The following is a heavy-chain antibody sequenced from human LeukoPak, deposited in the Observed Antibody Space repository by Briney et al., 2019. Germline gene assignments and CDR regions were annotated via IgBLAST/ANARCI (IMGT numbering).Heavy chain of an antibody. CDR3: AREGSGSSTETDAFDI. V-gene: IGHV1-69*13. CDR1: GGTFSSYA. CDR2: IIPIFGTA. D-gene: IGHD1-26*01. J-gene: IGHJ3*02. Sequence: SVKVSCKASGGTFSSYAISWVRQAPGQGLGWMGGIIPIFGTANYAQKFQGRVTITADESTSTAYMELSSLRSEDTAVYYCAREGSGSSTETDAFDIWGQGTMVTVSS.